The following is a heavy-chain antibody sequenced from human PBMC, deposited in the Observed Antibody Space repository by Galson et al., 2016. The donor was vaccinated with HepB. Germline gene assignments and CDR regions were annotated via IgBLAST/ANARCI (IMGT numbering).Heavy chain of an antibody. CDR3: VRDREIAEYFDY. CDR1: GFAFSSYW. J-gene: IGHJ4*02. CDR2: INSIGSNS. D-gene: IGHD2-21*01. Sequence: SLRLSCAASGFAFSSYWMHWVRQAPGEGLEWVSRINSIGSNSAYAESVRGRFTISRDNAKNTLYLQMNSLRVEDTAVYYCVRDREIAEYFDYWGQGTLVTVSS. V-gene: IGHV3-74*01.